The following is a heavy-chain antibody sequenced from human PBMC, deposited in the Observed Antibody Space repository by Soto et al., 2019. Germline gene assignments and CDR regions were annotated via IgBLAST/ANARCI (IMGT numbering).Heavy chain of an antibody. J-gene: IGHJ3*02. V-gene: IGHV4-30-4*01. Sequence: QVQLQESGPGLVKPSQTLSLTCTVSGASISSGDYYWSWIRQPPGKGLEWIGFTYYSGSIFYNPSLKSRLSISLDTSNNHFSLKLTSVTAADTAVYYCARAYAGYGDAFDIWGQGTMVTVSS. CDR2: TYYSGSI. CDR1: GASISSGDYY. D-gene: IGHD5-12*01. CDR3: ARAYAGYGDAFDI.